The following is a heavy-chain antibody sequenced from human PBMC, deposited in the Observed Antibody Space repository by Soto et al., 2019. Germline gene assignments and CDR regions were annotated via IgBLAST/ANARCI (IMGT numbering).Heavy chain of an antibody. CDR2: FEPEDGEI. CDR1: GETLSEVS. V-gene: IGHV1-24*01. Sequence: ASVKGSCKGCGETLSEVSIHWVRQAPGIGLEWMGGFEPEDGEIVYAQIFQGRVTMTEDTSTDTAYMEVSSLRSEDTAVYYCATKALISLHPRLRARSIHCSGPATLVTVST. CDR3: ATKALISLHPRLRARSIHC. D-gene: IGHD4-17*01. J-gene: IGHJ4*02.